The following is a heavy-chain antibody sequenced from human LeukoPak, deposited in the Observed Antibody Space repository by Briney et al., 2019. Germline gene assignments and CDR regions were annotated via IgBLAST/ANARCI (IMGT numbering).Heavy chain of an antibody. CDR2: IRYDGSNK. CDR3: AKDNFFSSSGWFPLDY. Sequence: GGSLRLSCAASGFTFISYWMCWVRQAPGKGLEWVAFIRYDGSNKYYADSVKGRFTISRDNSKNTLYLQMNSLRAEDTAVYYCAKDNFFSSSGWFPLDYWGQGTLVTVSS. D-gene: IGHD6-19*01. J-gene: IGHJ4*02. V-gene: IGHV3-30*02. CDR1: GFTFISYW.